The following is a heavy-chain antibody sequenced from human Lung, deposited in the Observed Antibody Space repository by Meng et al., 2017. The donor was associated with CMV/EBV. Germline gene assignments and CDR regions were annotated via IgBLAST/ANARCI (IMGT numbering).Heavy chain of an antibody. CDR3: AFSSGADYGSGSRDY. CDR2: MYYSANT. Sequence: LXCTVSGDSITSSSYYWGWIRQPPGKGLEWIGSMYYSANTYYNPSLKSRVTISVDTSPNQFSLTLTSVTAADTAVYYCAFSSGADYGSGSRDYWGQGTLVTVSS. CDR1: GDSITSSSYY. D-gene: IGHD3-10*01. J-gene: IGHJ4*02. V-gene: IGHV4-39*01.